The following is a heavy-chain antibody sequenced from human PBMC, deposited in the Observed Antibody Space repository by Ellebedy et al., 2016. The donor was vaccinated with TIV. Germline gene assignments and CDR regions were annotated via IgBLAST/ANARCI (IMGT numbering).Heavy chain of an antibody. CDR3: ARSAARGYYFDY. CDR2: ISGSGGST. V-gene: IGHV3-23*01. D-gene: IGHD3-10*01. CDR1: GFTFSSYS. J-gene: IGHJ4*02. Sequence: GGSLRLXXAASGFTFSSYSMSWVRQAPGKGLEWVSAISGSGGSTYYADSVKGRFTISRDNSKNTLYLQMNSLRAEDTAVYYCARSAARGYYFDYWGQGTLVTVSS.